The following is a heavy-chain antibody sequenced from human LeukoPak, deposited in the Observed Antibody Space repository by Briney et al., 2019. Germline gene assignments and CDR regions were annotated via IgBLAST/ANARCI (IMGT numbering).Heavy chain of an antibody. CDR1: GFTFSSYS. CDR3: ARDCSSTSCRGGFDP. CDR2: ISGRSSLI. D-gene: IGHD2-2*01. J-gene: IGHJ5*02. Sequence: GGSLRLSCAASGFTFSSYSMNWVRQAPGKGLEWVSYISGRSSLIYYADSVKGRFTISRDNAKNSLYLQMNSLRAEDTAVYYCARDCSSTSCRGGFDPWGQGTLVTVSS. V-gene: IGHV3-48*04.